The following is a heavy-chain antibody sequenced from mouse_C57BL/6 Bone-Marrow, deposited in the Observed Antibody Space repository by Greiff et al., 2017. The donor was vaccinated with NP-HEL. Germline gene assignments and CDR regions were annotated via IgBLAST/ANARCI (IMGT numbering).Heavy chain of an antibody. CDR3: ARPHLYGPFDY. CDR2: ISDGGSYT. Sequence: EVHLVESGGGLVKPGGSLKLSCAASGFTFSSYAMSWVRQTPEKRLEWVATISDGGSYTYYPDNVKGRFTISRDNAKNNLYLQMSHLKSEDTAMYYCARPHLYGPFDYWGQGTTITVSS. D-gene: IGHD1-1*01. V-gene: IGHV5-4*01. J-gene: IGHJ2*01. CDR1: GFTFSSYA.